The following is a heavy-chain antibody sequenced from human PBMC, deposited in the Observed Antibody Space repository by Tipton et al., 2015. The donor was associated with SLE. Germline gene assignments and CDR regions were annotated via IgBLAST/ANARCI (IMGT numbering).Heavy chain of an antibody. D-gene: IGHD3-3*01. CDR1: GDSFNLYY. CDR2: IYDSGST. Sequence: TLSLTCTVSGDSFNLYYWTWIRQPPGKGLEWIAYIYDSGSTSYNPSLKTRVTISVDTPKNQFSLKLTSVSAADTAVYFCARLLVYDFWSGYPQYYYYYMDVWGKGTTVTVSS. J-gene: IGHJ6*03. V-gene: IGHV4-59*01. CDR3: ARLLVYDFWSGYPQYYYYYMDV.